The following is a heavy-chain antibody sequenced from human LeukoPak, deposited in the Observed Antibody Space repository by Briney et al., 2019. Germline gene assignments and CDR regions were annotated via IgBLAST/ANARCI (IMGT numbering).Heavy chain of an antibody. J-gene: IGHJ5*02. CDR3: ASTYSYGSYWFDP. CDR2: IYPGDSDT. D-gene: IGHD5-18*01. V-gene: IGHV5-51*01. CDR1: GYSFTSYW. Sequence: GESLKISCKGSGYSFTSYWIGWVRQMPEKGLEWMGIIYPGDSDTRYSPSFQGQVTISADKSISTAYLQWSSLKASDTAMYYCASTYSYGSYWFDPWGQGTLVTVSS.